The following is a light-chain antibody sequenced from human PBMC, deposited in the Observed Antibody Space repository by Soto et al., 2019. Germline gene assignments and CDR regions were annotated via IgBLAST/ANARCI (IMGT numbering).Light chain of an antibody. CDR2: KAS. CDR1: QSISTW. CDR3: QQYNSYST. J-gene: IGKJ1*01. Sequence: DIQMTQSPSTLSVSVGDRVTITCRASQSISTWLAWYQQKPGKAPNLLIYKASSLESGVTSRFSGSGFGTELTLTISSLQPDDFATYYCQQYNSYSTFGQGTKVAIK. V-gene: IGKV1-5*03.